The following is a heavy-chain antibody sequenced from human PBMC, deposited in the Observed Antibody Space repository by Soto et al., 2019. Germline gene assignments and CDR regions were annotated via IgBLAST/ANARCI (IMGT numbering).Heavy chain of an antibody. CDR3: AQCLLGVNYYNGMDV. CDR1: GGTFSSYA. J-gene: IGHJ6*04. D-gene: IGHD3-16*01. Sequence: QVQLVQSGAEVKKPGSSVKVSCKASGGTFSSYAINWVRQAPGQGLEWMGGIIPIFATADYAQKFQGRVTITADESTSTAYMELSGLRSEDTAVYYCAQCLLGVNYYNGMDVWGEVTTVTVSS. CDR2: IIPIFATA. V-gene: IGHV1-69*12.